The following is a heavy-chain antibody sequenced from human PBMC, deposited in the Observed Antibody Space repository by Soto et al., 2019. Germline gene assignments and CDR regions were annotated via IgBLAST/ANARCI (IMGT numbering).Heavy chain of an antibody. Sequence: GGSLRLSCAASGFTFSSYAMSWVRQAPGKGLEWVSGVSDSGGTTYYADSVKGRFTISRDNSKNTLYLQMNTLRAEDTAVYYCAIVRYCSSTSCPAGWFDPWGQGTLVTVSS. CDR2: VSDSGGTT. J-gene: IGHJ5*02. D-gene: IGHD2-2*01. CDR1: GFTFSSYA. V-gene: IGHV3-23*01. CDR3: AIVRYCSSTSCPAGWFDP.